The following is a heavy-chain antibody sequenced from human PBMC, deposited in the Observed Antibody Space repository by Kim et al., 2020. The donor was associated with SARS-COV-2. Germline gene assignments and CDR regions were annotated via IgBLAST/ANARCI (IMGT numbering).Heavy chain of an antibody. Sequence: GGSLRLSCAASGFTVSSNYMSWVRQAPGKGLEWVSVIYSGGSTYYADSVKGRFTISRDNSKNTLYLQMNSLRAEDTAVYYCAFRFLFTSRSGYGMDVWGQGTTVTVSS. D-gene: IGHD3-3*01. CDR2: IYSGGST. CDR3: AFRFLFTSRSGYGMDV. J-gene: IGHJ6*02. CDR1: GFTVSSNY. V-gene: IGHV3-53*01.